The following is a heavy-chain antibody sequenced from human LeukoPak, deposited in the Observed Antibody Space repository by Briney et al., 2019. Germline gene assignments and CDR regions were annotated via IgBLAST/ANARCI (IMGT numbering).Heavy chain of an antibody. CDR2: IIPIFGTA. J-gene: IGHJ4*02. V-gene: IGHV1-69*13. CDR3: AREDSHYYGSSGPFDY. Sequence: SVKVSCKASGGTFSSYAISWVRQAPGQGLEWMGGIIPIFGTANYAQKFQGRVTITADESTSTAYMELSSLRSEDTAVYYCAREDSHYYGSSGPFDYWGQGTLVTVSS. CDR1: GGTFSSYA. D-gene: IGHD3-22*01.